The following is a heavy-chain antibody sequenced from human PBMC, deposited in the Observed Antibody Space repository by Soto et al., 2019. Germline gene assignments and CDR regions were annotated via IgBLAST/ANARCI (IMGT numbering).Heavy chain of an antibody. CDR1: GFTFHDFA. D-gene: IGHD1-20*01. Sequence: VQLVESGGGLVQPSKSLRISCAASGFTFHDFAMHWVRQAPGKGLEWVSGISWNSGSMGYADSVNGRVTISRDNAMNSLYLQMNSLRAEDTALYYCAKDKGYNWNDVAAFDIWGQGTMVTVSS. CDR2: ISWNSGSM. CDR3: AKDKGYNWNDVAAFDI. V-gene: IGHV3-9*01. J-gene: IGHJ3*02.